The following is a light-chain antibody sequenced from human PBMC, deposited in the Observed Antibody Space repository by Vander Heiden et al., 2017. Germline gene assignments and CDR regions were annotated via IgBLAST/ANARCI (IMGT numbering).Light chain of an antibody. Sequence: IQMTQSPSILSASVGNRVTVTCRASQSISNWLAWYQQKPGKAPKLLIYKASSLHSGVPSRFSGSAAGTEFTLTISILHPDDFATYYCQYYNDLPWTFGPGTKVEIK. CDR2: KAS. J-gene: IGKJ1*01. V-gene: IGKV1-5*03. CDR1: QSISNW. CDR3: QYYNDLPWT.